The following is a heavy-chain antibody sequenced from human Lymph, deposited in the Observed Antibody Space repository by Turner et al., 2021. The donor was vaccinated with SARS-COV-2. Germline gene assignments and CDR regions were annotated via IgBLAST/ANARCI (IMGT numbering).Heavy chain of an antibody. J-gene: IGHJ3*02. Sequence: EVQLVETGGGVIQPGGSLRLSCAASGFNVSSNYMSWVRQAPGKGLEWVSVIYSGGSTFYADSVSGRFTISRDNSKNTLYLQMNSLRAEDTAVYYCARDNPHDAFDIWGQGTMVTVSS. V-gene: IGHV3-53*02. CDR1: GFNVSSNY. CDR2: IYSGGST. CDR3: ARDNPHDAFDI.